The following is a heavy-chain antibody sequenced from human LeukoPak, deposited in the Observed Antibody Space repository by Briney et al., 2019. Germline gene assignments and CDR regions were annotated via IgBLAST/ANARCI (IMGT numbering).Heavy chain of an antibody. J-gene: IGHJ6*03. CDR1: GFTFSSYS. Sequence: GGSLRLSCAAFGFTFSSYSMNWVRQAPGKGLEWVSYISSSSSAIYYADSVKGRFTISRDNAKNSLYLQMNSLRAEDTAVYYCARRTTVVTMAYYMDVWGKGTTVTVSS. D-gene: IGHD4-23*01. V-gene: IGHV3-48*01. CDR3: ARRTTVVTMAYYMDV. CDR2: ISSSSSAI.